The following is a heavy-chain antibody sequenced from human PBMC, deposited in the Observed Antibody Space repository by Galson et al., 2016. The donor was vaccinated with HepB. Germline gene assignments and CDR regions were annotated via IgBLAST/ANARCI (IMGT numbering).Heavy chain of an antibody. CDR3: AREEGTDYYDTNGCFRLDY. V-gene: IGHV3-33*01. J-gene: IGHJ4*02. CDR1: GFVFKNYG. D-gene: IGHD3-22*01. CDR2: IWYDGINK. Sequence: SLRLSCAASGFVFKNYGVHWVRQAPGKGLEWVATIWYDGINKYYVESVKGRFNISRDNSQNTVYLQMNSLRVEDSAVYFCAREEGTDYYDTNGCFRLDYWGQGTLVTVSS.